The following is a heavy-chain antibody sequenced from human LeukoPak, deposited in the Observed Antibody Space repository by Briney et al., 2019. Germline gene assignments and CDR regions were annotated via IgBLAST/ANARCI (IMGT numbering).Heavy chain of an antibody. CDR2: IYYSGST. CDR1: GGSISSSSYY. V-gene: IGHV4-39*01. Sequence: SETLSLTRTVSGGSISSSSYYWGWIRQPPGKGLEWIGSIYYSGSTYYNPSLKSRVTITVYTSKNQFSLKLSSVTAADTAVYYCARQAYYDILTGYYNLCYFDYWGQGTLVTVSS. CDR3: ARQAYYDILTGYYNLCYFDY. J-gene: IGHJ4*02. D-gene: IGHD3-9*01.